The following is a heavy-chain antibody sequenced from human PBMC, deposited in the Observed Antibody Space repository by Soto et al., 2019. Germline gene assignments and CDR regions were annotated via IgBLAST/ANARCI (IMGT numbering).Heavy chain of an antibody. CDR3: ARDANCSGGSCYPLSYWYFDL. J-gene: IGHJ2*01. V-gene: IGHV1-69*04. D-gene: IGHD2-15*01. Sequence: SVKVSCKASGGTFSSYTISWVRQAPGQGLEWMGRIIPILGIANYAQKFQGRVTITADKSTSTAYMELSSLRAEDTAVYYCARDANCSGGSCYPLSYWYFDLWGRGTLVTVSS. CDR1: GGTFSSYT. CDR2: IIPILGIA.